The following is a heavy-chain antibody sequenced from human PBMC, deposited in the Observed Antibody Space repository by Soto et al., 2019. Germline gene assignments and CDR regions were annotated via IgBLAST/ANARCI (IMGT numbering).Heavy chain of an antibody. J-gene: IGHJ4*02. CDR2: ISYDGSNK. V-gene: IGHV3-30*18. D-gene: IGHD3-22*01. CDR1: GFTFSSYG. CDR3: AKIGGIYDSSGYFFGY. Sequence: QVQLVESGGGVVQPGRSLRLSCAASGFTFSSYGMHWVRQAPGKGLEWVAVISYDGSNKYYADSVKGRFTISRDNSKKPLYLQMNSRRADDTAVYYCAKIGGIYDSSGYFFGYWGQGTLVTFSS.